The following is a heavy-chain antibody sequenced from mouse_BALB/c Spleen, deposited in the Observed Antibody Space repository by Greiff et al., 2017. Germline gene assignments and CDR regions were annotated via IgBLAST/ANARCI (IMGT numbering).Heavy chain of an antibody. Sequence: VQLQQSGAELVRPGSSVKISCKASGYAFSSYWMNWVKQRPGQGLEWIGQIYPGDGDTNYNGKFKGKATLTADKSSSTAYMQLSSLTSEDSAVYFCARSGLRRGMDYWGQGTSVTVSS. J-gene: IGHJ4*01. CDR3: ARSGLRRGMDY. D-gene: IGHD3-1*01. V-gene: IGHV1-80*01. CDR2: IYPGDGDT. CDR1: GYAFSSYW.